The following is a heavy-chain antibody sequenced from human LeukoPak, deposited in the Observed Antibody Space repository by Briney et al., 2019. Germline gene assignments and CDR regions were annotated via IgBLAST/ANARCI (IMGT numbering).Heavy chain of an antibody. CDR3: ARGIEMATISTGVLHWFDP. CDR2: IYTSGST. J-gene: IGHJ5*02. D-gene: IGHD5-24*01. V-gene: IGHV4-61*02. Sequence: SETLSLTCAVSGGSISSGSYYWSWIRQPAGKGLEWIGRIYTSGSTNYNPSLKSRVTISVDTSKNQFSLKLSSVTAADTAVYYCARGIEMATISTGVLHWFDPWGQGTLVTVSS. CDR1: GGSISSGSYY.